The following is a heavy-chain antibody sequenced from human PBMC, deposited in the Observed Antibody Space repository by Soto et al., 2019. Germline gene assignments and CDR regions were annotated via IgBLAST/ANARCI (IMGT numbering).Heavy chain of an antibody. V-gene: IGHV5-10-1*01. D-gene: IGHD1-7*01. Sequence: LGESLKISCKGSGYSFTSYWISWVRQMPGKGLEWMGRINPSDSYTNYSPSFQGHVTISADKSISTAYLQWSSLKASDTAMYYCARRGYNWNYGYYYGMDVWGQGTTVTVSS. J-gene: IGHJ6*02. CDR3: ARRGYNWNYGYYYGMDV. CDR2: INPSDSYT. CDR1: GYSFTSYW.